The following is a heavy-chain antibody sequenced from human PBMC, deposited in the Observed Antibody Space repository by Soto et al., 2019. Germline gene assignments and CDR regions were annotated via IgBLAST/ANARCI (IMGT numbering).Heavy chain of an antibody. V-gene: IGHV4-34*01. CDR1: GGSFSGYY. CDR3: ARIELGTTGTTALFFDY. D-gene: IGHD1-1*01. J-gene: IGHJ4*02. CDR2: INHSGST. Sequence: QVQLQQWGAGLLKPSETLSLTCAVYGGSFSGYYWSWIRQPPGKGLEWIGEINHSGSTNYNPSLKSRVTISVDTSKNQFSLKLSSVTAADTAVYYCARIELGTTGTTALFFDYWGQGTLVTVSS.